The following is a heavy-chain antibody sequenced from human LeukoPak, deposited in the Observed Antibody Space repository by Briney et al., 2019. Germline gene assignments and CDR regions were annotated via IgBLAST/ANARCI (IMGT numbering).Heavy chain of an antibody. J-gene: IGHJ4*02. Sequence: GGSLRLSCAASGFTFSSYWMSWVRQAPGKGLEWVANIKQDESEKYYVDSLKGRFTISRDNAKNSLYLQMNSLRAEDTAVYYCARDKIEGPTKLDYWGQGTLVTVSS. CDR1: GFTFSSYW. CDR3: ARDKIEGPTKLDY. V-gene: IGHV3-7*01. D-gene: IGHD1-1*01. CDR2: IKQDESEK.